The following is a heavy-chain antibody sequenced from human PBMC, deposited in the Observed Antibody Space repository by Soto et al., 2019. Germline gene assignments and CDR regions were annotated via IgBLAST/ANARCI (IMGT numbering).Heavy chain of an antibody. CDR2: ISYDGSNT. J-gene: IGHJ4*02. V-gene: IGHV3-30*19. D-gene: IGHD2-2*01. Sequence: GSLRLSCAASGFTFSTYGMHWVRQAPGKGLEWVAVISYDGSNTYYADSVKGRFTISRDNMLYLQMNSLRAEDTAVYYCARDQGRSITCQLDYWGQGTLVTVSS. CDR1: GFTFSTYG. CDR3: ARDQGRSITCQLDY.